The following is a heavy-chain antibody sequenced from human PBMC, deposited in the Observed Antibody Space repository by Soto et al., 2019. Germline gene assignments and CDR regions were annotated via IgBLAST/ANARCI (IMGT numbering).Heavy chain of an antibody. J-gene: IGHJ4*02. Sequence: QVRLVQSGAEVKKPGASVRVSCKASGYTFPRYDVNWLRQAAGQGPEWMGWTNPHNGDTVYAQKFQGRVIMTRNTSTNTAYLDLSDLTSEDTAVYYCARTFSTVTPDFDYWGQGTLVTVSS. V-gene: IGHV1-8*01. CDR2: TNPHNGDT. D-gene: IGHD4-17*01. CDR1: GYTFPRYD. CDR3: ARTFSTVTPDFDY.